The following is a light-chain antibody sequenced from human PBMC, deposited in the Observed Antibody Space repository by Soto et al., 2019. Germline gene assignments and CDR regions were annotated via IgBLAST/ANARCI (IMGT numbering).Light chain of an antibody. J-gene: IGLJ2*01. V-gene: IGLV4-69*01. CDR1: SGHSSYA. CDR3: QTWGSGIRVV. Sequence: QPVLTQSPSAPASLGASVKLTCTLSSGHSSYAIAWHQQQPEKGPRYLMKLNSDGSHRKGDGIPDRFSGSSSGAERYLTISSLQSEDEADYYCQTWGSGIRVVFGGGTKLTVL. CDR2: LNSDGSH.